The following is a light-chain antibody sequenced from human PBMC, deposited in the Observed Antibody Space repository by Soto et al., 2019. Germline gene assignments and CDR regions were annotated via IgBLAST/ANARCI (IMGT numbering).Light chain of an antibody. CDR1: QSVTSNF. Sequence: EIVMTQSPATLSVSPGERATLSCRASQSVTSNFLAWYRQKPGQAPRLLIYGASSRAAAIPARFSGSGSGTDFTLTVSSLEPEDFALYYCQQRSNRITFGQGTRLEIK. J-gene: IGKJ5*01. CDR3: QQRSNRIT. CDR2: GAS. V-gene: IGKV3D-20*02.